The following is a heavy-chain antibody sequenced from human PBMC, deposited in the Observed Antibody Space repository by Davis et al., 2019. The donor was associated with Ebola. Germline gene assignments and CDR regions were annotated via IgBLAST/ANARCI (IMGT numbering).Heavy chain of an antibody. CDR3: ARGWLRSAFDQ. CDR2: TYYSSKWYT. J-gene: IGHJ4*02. V-gene: IGHV6-1*01. Sequence: TLSLTCAISGDSVSGSSGAWNWIRQSPSRGLEWLGRTYYSSKWYTDSTLSVKSRITISADTAKNQLSLHLDSVTPEDTAVYYCARGWLRSAFDQWGQGTLVTVSS. D-gene: IGHD5-12*01. CDR1: GDSVSGSSGA.